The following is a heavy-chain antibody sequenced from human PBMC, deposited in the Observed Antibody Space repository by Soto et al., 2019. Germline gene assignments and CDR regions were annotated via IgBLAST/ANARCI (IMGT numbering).Heavy chain of an antibody. D-gene: IGHD2-2*01. Sequence: GGSLRLSCAASGFTFSSYAMSWVRQAPGKGLEWVSAISGSGTTTYYADSVKGRFTISRDNSKNTLYLQINSLRAEDTAVYYCAKGYCTSTSCSRGYFDYWGQGTLVTVSS. CDR2: ISGSGTTT. V-gene: IGHV3-23*01. CDR3: AKGYCTSTSCSRGYFDY. CDR1: GFTFSSYA. J-gene: IGHJ4*02.